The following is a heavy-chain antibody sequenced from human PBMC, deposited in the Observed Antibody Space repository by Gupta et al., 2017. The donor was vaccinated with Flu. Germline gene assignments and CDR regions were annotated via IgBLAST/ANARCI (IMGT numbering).Heavy chain of an antibody. J-gene: IGHJ4*02. Sequence: QVQLVQSGAAVKKPGSSVKVSCKASGGTFSSYAISWVRQAPGQGLEWMGGIIPIFGTANYAQKFQGRVTITADKSTSTAYMELSSLRSEDTAVYYCARERSSQKLGPIESWGQGTRVTVSS. CDR3: ARERSSQKLGPIES. CDR2: IIPIFGTA. CDR1: GGTFSSYA. D-gene: IGHD7-27*01. V-gene: IGHV1-69*06.